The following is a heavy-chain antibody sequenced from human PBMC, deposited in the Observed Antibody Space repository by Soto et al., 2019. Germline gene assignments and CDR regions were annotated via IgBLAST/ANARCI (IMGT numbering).Heavy chain of an antibody. CDR1: GASISSDDYY. CDR2: ISYSVST. J-gene: IGHJ6*02. V-gene: IGHV4-30-4*01. CDR3: AREVNNYYGMDV. Sequence: QVQLQESGPGLVKPSQTLSLTCSISGASISSDDYYWSWFRQPPGKGLEWIGYISYSVSTYYNPSHKSRITISVDTSKTQFPLILSSVTAADTAVFYCAREVNNYYGMDVWGQGTTVTVSS.